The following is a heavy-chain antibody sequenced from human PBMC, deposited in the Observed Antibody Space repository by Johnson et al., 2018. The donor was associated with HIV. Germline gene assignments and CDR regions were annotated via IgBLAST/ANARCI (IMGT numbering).Heavy chain of an antibody. D-gene: IGHD3-16*02. CDR3: TTDQNDIWSYRFGVDF. CDR1: GFTFSSYA. V-gene: IGHV3-30*04. Sequence: QVQLVESGGGLIQPGRSLRLSCAASGFTFSSYAMNWVRQAPGKGLEWVALMSYDGSNKFYADSLKGRFTVSRDISKNTLYLQINGLSAEDTAVYFCTTDQNDIWSYRFGVDFWGQGTMVTVSS. CDR2: MSYDGSNK. J-gene: IGHJ3*01.